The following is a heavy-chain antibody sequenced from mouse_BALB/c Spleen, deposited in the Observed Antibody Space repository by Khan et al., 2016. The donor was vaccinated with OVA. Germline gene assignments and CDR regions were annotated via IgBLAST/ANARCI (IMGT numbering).Heavy chain of an antibody. V-gene: IGHV5-12-1*01. CDR3: ARHLGVTMDY. CDR1: GFAFSSYD. Sequence: EVELVESGGGLVKPGGSLKLSCAASGFAFSSYDMSWVRQTPETRLEWVAYISSGGGSTYYPAPVQGRFTISSANAQTTLSLQMSSRKAEDTAMYYCARHLGVTMDYGGQGTAVTGSS. D-gene: IGHD2-14*01. J-gene: IGHJ4*01. CDR2: ISSGGGST.